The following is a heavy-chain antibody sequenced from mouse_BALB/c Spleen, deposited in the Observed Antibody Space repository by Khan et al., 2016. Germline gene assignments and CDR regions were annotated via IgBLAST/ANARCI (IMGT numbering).Heavy chain of an antibody. Sequence: LVKTGASVKISCKASGYSFTGYYMHWVKQSHGKSLEWIGYISCYNGATSYNQKFKGKATFTVDTSSSTAYMQFNSLTSEDSAVYYCTRYGSSFPYYFDVWGQGTTLTVSS. D-gene: IGHD1-1*01. V-gene: IGHV1S34*01. CDR3: TRYGSSFPYYFDV. CDR2: ISCYNGAT. J-gene: IGHJ2*01. CDR1: GYSFTGYY.